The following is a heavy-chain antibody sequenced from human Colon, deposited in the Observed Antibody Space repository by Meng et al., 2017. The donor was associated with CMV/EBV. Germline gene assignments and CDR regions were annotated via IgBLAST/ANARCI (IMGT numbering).Heavy chain of an antibody. CDR3: ARDTKWFNWFDP. J-gene: IGHJ5*02. CDR2: IYYNGYA. CDR1: GGSISRDDYY. D-gene: IGHD3-22*01. V-gene: IGHV4-39*07. Sequence: SETLSLTCTVSGGSISRDDYYWGWIRQPLGKGLEWIGSIYYNGYASFNPSLKSRVNISVDTSKNQFSLKLNSLTAADTAVYYCARDTKWFNWFDPWGQGTLVTVSS.